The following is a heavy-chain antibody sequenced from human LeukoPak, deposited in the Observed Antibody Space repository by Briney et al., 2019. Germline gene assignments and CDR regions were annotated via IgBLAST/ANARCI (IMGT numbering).Heavy chain of an antibody. CDR2: ISYDGSNK. J-gene: IGHJ4*02. CDR3: ARGALIVGATEADY. V-gene: IGHV3-30-3*01. D-gene: IGHD1-26*01. CDR1: GFTFSSYA. Sequence: QTGGSLRLSCAASGFTFSSYAMHWVRQAPGKGLEWVAVISYDGSNKYYADSVKGRFTISRDNSKNTLYLQMNSLRAEDTAVYYCARGALIVGATEADYWGQGTLVTVSS.